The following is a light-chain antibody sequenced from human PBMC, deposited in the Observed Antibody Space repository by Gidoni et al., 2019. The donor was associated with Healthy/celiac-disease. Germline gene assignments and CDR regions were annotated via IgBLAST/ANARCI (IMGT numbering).Light chain of an antibody. CDR2: DAS. CDR3: QQRSNWPSIT. CDR1: QSFSSY. J-gene: IGKJ5*01. Sequence: IVLTQSPATLFLSPGERATLSCRASQSFSSYLAWYQQKPGQAPRLLIYDASNRATGIPARFSGSGSGTDITLTISSLEPEDFAVYYCQQRSNWPSITFGQGTRLEIK. V-gene: IGKV3-11*01.